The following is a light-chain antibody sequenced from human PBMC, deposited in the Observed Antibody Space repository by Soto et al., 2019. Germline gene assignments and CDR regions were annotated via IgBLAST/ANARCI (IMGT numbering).Light chain of an antibody. V-gene: IGLV3-21*04. CDR3: XVWDSSSDPRGV. Sequence: SYELTQPPSVSVAPGKTARITCGGNNIGSKSVHWYQQKPGQAPVLVIYYDSDRPSGSPERFSGSNSGNTATLTISRVEAXXXXXXYCXVWDSSSDPRGVFGTGTK. CDR1: NIGSKS. J-gene: IGLJ1*01. CDR2: YDS.